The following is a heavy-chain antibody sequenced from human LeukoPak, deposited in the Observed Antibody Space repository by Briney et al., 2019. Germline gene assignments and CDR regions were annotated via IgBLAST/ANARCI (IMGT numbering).Heavy chain of an antibody. D-gene: IGHD6-13*01. CDR3: ASHSSSWRHYFDY. V-gene: IGHV1-69*05. CDR1: GGTFSSYA. CDR2: IIPIFGTA. Sequence: ASVKVSCKASGGTFSSYAISWVRRAPGQGLEWMGRIIPIFGTANYAQKFQGRVAITTDESTSTAYMELSSLRSEDTAVYYCASHSSSWRHYFDYWGQGTLVTVSS. J-gene: IGHJ4*02.